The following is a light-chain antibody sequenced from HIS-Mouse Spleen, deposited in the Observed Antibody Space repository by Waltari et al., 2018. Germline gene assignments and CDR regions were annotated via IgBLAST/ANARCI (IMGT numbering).Light chain of an antibody. Sequence: DIQMTQSPSTLSASVGDRVTITCRASQSISSWLGWYQQKPGKAPKLLIYKASSLASGVPSRFSGSGSGTEFTLTISSLQPDDFATYYCQQYNSYSLTFGGGTKVEIK. J-gene: IGKJ4*01. V-gene: IGKV1-5*03. CDR2: KAS. CDR1: QSISSW. CDR3: QQYNSYSLT.